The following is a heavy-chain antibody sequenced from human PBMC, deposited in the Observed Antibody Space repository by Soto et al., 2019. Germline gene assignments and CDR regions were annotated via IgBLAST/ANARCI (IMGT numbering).Heavy chain of an antibody. Sequence: SVKVSCKASGGTFSSYTISWVRQAPGQGLEWMGRIIPILGIANYAQKFQGRVTITADKSTSTAYMELSSLRSEDTAVYYCARDLWNDNYYYYGMDVWGQGTTVTVS. CDR3: ARDLWNDNYYYYGMDV. D-gene: IGHD1-1*01. CDR2: IIPILGIA. CDR1: GGTFSSYT. J-gene: IGHJ6*02. V-gene: IGHV1-69*04.